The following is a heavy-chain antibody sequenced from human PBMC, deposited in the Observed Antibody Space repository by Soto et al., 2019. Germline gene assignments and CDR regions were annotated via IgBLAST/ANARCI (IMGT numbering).Heavy chain of an antibody. V-gene: IGHV4-59*01. J-gene: IGHJ6*01. CDR2: IFYTGGT. D-gene: IGHD1-1*01. CDR1: GVSIDKYY. CDR3: ARGIQPPTLSPWDV. Sequence: PSETLSLTCNVSGVSIDKYYWTWIQQSPGRGLEWIGYIFYTGGTNYNPSLKSRVTISADVSKSQVSLKMTSVTAADTALYYCARGIQPPTLSPWDVWGQGSPVTVSS.